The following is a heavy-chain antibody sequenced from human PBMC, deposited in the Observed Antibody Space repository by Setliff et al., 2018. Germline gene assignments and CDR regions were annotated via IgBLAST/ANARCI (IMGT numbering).Heavy chain of an antibody. CDR2: IKQDGSVA. J-gene: IGHJ6*02. CDR1: GFTFSSYW. Sequence: GGSLRFSCAASGFTFSSYWMSWVRQAPGKGLEWVANIKQDGSVANYADAVKGRFTISRDNAKNTLSLQMNTLKAEDTAVYYCTRDIVVFTDIDYYYSGMDVWGQGTAVTVSS. CDR3: TRDIVVFTDIDYYYSGMDV. V-gene: IGHV3-7*01. D-gene: IGHD2-21*01.